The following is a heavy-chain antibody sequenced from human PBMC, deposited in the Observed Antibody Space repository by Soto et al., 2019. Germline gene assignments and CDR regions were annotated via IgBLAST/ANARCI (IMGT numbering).Heavy chain of an antibody. J-gene: IGHJ6*02. V-gene: IGHV1-69*06. D-gene: IGHD2-2*01. CDR1: GGTFSSYA. Sequence: ASVKVSCKASGGTFSSYAISWVRQAPGQGLEWMGGIILIFGTANYAQKFQGRVTITADKSTSTAYMELSSLRSEDTAVYYCARGEEGIVVVPAAIDYYYGMDVWGQGTTVTVSS. CDR2: IILIFGTA. CDR3: ARGEEGIVVVPAAIDYYYGMDV.